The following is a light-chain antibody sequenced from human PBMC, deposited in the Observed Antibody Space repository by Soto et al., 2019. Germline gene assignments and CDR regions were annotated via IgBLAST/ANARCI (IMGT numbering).Light chain of an antibody. CDR1: QSVSSSF. J-gene: IGKJ2*01. CDR3: QQYGSSPYT. V-gene: IGKV3-20*01. Sequence: EIVLTQSPGSLSLSPGERATLSCRASQSVSSSFLAWYQQKPGQVPSLLIYGASTRATGIPARFSGSGSGTDFTLTISRLEPEYFAVYYCQQYGSSPYTFGQGTKLEIK. CDR2: GAS.